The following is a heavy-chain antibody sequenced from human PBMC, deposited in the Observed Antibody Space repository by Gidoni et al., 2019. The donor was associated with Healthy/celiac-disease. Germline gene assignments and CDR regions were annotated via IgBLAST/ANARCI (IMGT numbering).Heavy chain of an antibody. V-gene: IGHV3-64*01. D-gene: IGHD3-3*01. CDR2: ISSNGGST. Sequence: EVQLVESGGGLVQPGGSLRLSCAASGFTFSRHAMHWVRQAPGKGLEYVSAISSNGGSTYYANSVKGRFTISRDNSKNTLYLQMGSLRAEDMAVYYCARSPALRFLEWLGAFDIWGQGTMVTVSS. CDR3: ARSPALRFLEWLGAFDI. J-gene: IGHJ3*02. CDR1: GFTFSRHA.